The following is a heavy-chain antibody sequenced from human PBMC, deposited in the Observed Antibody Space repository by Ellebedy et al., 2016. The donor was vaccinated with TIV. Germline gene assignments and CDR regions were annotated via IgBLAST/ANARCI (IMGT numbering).Heavy chain of an antibody. V-gene: IGHV3-7*01. D-gene: IGHD6-13*01. CDR3: AREASSSWFMPPSTFYS. J-gene: IGHJ4*02. CDR2: IKQDGSEK. Sequence: GESLKISCAASGFSLRTNWMSWVRQAPGKGLEWVASIKQDGSEKDYVDSVKGRFTISRDIANNSLYLQMNSLRAEDTAVYYCAREASSSWFMPPSTFYSWGQGTLVTVSS. CDR1: GFSLRTNW.